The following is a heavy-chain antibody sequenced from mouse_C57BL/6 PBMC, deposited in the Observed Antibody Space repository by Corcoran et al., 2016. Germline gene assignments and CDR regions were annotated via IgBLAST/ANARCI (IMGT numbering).Heavy chain of an antibody. D-gene: IGHD4-1*01. CDR3: ARGLGPFDY. CDR1: GYKFTDYY. V-gene: IGHV1-26*01. CDR2: INPNNGGT. Sequence: EVQLQQSGPELVKPGASVKISCKASGYKFTDYYMNWVKQSHGKSLEWIGDINPNNGGTSYNQKFKGKATLTVDKSSSTAYMELRSLTSEDSAVYYCARGLGPFDYWGQGTTLTVSS. J-gene: IGHJ2*01.